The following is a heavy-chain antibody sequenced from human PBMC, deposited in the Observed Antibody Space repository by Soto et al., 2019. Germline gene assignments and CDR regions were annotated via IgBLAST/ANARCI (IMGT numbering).Heavy chain of an antibody. V-gene: IGHV3-66*01. CDR3: ARGRSASSDFDY. J-gene: IGHJ4*02. Sequence: EVQLVESGGGLVQPGGSLRLSCAASGFSVSTNYINWVRQAPGKGLEWVSVIYSGGTTYYADSVKVRFTISRDNSKNTLYLQMHSLRAEDTAVYYCARGRSASSDFDYWGQGTLVTVSS. D-gene: IGHD3-10*01. CDR2: IYSGGTT. CDR1: GFSVSTNY.